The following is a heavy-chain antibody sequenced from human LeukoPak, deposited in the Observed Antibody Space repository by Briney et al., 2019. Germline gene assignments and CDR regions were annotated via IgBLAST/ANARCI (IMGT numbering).Heavy chain of an antibody. CDR3: ARELSQIVWGGLDY. CDR1: GFIFSHYG. Sequence: GGSLRLSCAASGFIFSHYGMHWVRQAPGKGLEWVAVIQNDASTENFADSVKGRFTISRDNSKNTVFLQMNSLRVEDTAVYYCARELSQIVWGGLDYGGQGTLVTVSS. V-gene: IGHV3-33*05. J-gene: IGHJ4*02. D-gene: IGHD2-21*01. CDR2: IQNDASTE.